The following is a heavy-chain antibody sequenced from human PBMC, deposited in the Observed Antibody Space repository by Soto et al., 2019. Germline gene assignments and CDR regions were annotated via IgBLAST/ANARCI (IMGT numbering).Heavy chain of an antibody. J-gene: IGHJ5*02. CDR3: ARDLIAFRPGWFDP. D-gene: IGHD6-6*01. V-gene: IGHV1-18*04. Sequence: QVQLVQSGAEVKKPGAAVKVSCKASGYTFFSYGISWVRQAPGQVLEWMGWISAYNGNTNYAQNLQGRVTMTTDTSTSTAYMELRSLRSDDTAVYYCARDLIAFRPGWFDPWGQGTLVTVSS. CDR1: GYTFFSYG. CDR2: ISAYNGNT.